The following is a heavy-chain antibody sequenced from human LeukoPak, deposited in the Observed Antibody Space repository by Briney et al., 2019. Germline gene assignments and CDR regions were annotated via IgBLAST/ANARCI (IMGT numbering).Heavy chain of an antibody. CDR1: GGTFSSYA. J-gene: IGHJ6*02. D-gene: IGHD2-2*02. V-gene: IGHV1-69*04. CDR3: ASPLYCGSTSCFTSHNYYYGMDV. CDR2: IIPILGIA. Sequence: GSSVKVSCKASGGTFSSYAISWVRQAPGQGLEWMGRIIPILGIANYAQKFQGRVTITADKSTSTAYMELSSLRSEDTAVYYCASPLYCGSTSCFTSHNYYYGMDVWGQGTTVTVSS.